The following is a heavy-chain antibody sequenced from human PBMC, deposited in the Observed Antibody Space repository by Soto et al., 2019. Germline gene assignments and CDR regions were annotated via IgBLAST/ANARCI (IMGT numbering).Heavy chain of an antibody. Sequence: QVQLVESGGGVVQPGTSLRLSCVASGFTFSSHGMHWFRQAPGKGLEWVAVIWFDGSNKYYGDSVKGRFTISRDNSRSTLYLHLNSVRADDSAVYYCARSPSGGTIFWPGDYWGQGTLVTVSS. D-gene: IGHD3-9*01. CDR1: GFTFSSHG. CDR2: IWFDGSNK. CDR3: ARSPSGGTIFWPGDY. J-gene: IGHJ4*02. V-gene: IGHV3-33*01.